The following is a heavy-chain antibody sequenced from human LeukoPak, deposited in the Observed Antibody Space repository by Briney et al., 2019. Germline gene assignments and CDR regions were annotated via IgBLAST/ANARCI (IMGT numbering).Heavy chain of an antibody. CDR3: ARVVRNYYGSGSYPDY. J-gene: IGHJ4*02. CDR2: IYNSGST. Sequence: SETLSLTCTVSGGSISSSSYYWGWIRQPPGKGLEWIGSIYNSGSTYYNPSLKSRVTISLDTSKNQFSLKLSSVTAADTAVYYCARVVRNYYGSGSYPDYWGQGTLVTVSS. D-gene: IGHD3-10*01. V-gene: IGHV4-39*07. CDR1: GGSISSSSYY.